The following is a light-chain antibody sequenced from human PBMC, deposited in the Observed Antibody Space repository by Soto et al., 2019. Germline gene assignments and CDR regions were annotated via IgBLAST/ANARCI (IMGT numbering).Light chain of an antibody. CDR2: GAS. Sequence: AIQLTQSPSSLSASVGDRVTITCRASQVIRNDLGWYQQKPGRAPKLLIYGASILQSGVPSRFSGSGSGTDFTLTITSLQPEDFATYYCLQDYNYPYSFGQGTKLDIK. V-gene: IGKV1-6*01. CDR1: QVIRND. J-gene: IGKJ2*03. CDR3: LQDYNYPYS.